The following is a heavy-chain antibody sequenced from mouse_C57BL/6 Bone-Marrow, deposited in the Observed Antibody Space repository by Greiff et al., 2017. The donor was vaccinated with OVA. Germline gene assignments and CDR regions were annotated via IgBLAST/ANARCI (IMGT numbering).Heavy chain of an antibody. Sequence: EVKLMESGGGLVQPKGSLKLSCAASGFSFNTYAMNWVRQAPGTGLEWVARIRRKSNNYETYYADSVKDRFTISRDDSDSKIYLRMDNLKTDDTAMYYCVILSPTLAVDYWGQGTSGTVSA. J-gene: IGHJ4*01. D-gene: IGHD4-1*02. CDR3: VILSPTLAVDY. CDR2: IRRKSNNYET. V-gene: IGHV10-1*01. CDR1: GFSFNTYA.